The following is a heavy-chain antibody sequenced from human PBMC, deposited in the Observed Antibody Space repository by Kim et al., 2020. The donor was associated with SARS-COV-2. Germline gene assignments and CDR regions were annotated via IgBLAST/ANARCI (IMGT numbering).Heavy chain of an antibody. CDR2: IYFSGST. D-gene: IGHD3-3*01. CDR1: GGSISSSSYY. V-gene: IGHV4-39*01. J-gene: IGHJ5*02. Sequence: SETLSLTCTVSGGSISSSSYYWGWLRQPPGKGLEWIGSIYFSGSTYYNPSLKGRVTISVDTSKNQFSLRLSSVTAADTALYYCARHSLRFLEWANWFDPWGQGTLGTVSS. CDR3: ARHSLRFLEWANWFDP.